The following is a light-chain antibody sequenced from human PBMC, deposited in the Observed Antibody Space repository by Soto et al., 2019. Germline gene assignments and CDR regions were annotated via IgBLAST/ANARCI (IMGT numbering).Light chain of an antibody. CDR2: DAS. CDR3: QEYGTSPPP. V-gene: IGKV3-20*01. Sequence: EIVLTQSPDTLSLSPGERATLSCRASQSVRSNYLAWYQQKPGQAPRFLIYDASSRATGIPDRFSGSGSGTDFTLTSRRLELEVLAFYYCQEYGTSPPPFG. CDR1: QSVRSNY. J-gene: IGKJ3*01.